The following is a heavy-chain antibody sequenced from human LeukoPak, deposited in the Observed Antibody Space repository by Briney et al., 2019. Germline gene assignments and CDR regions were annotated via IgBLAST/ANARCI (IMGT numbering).Heavy chain of an antibody. J-gene: IGHJ4*02. CDR2: ISSSSSYI. CDR1: GFTFSSYS. Sequence: KPGGSLRLSCAASGFTFSSYSMNWVRQAPGKGLEWVSSISSSSSYIYYADSVKGRFTISRDNAKNSLYLQMNSLGAEDTAVYYCARGKFLSGYSPFDYWGQGTLVTVSS. CDR3: ARGKFLSGYSPFDY. D-gene: IGHD3-22*01. V-gene: IGHV3-21*01.